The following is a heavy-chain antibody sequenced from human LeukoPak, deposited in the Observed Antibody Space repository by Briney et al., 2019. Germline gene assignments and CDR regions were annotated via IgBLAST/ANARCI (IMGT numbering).Heavy chain of an antibody. Sequence: GGSLRLSCAASGFTFSSYEMNWVREAPGKGLEWVSYISSSGSTIYYADSVKGRFTISRHNAKTSQYLQMNSLSAEDTAVYYCARDRLTASYYYGMDVWGKGTTVTVSS. CDR1: GFTFSSYE. V-gene: IGHV3-48*03. D-gene: IGHD6-19*01. CDR3: ARDRLTASYYYGMDV. J-gene: IGHJ6*04. CDR2: ISSSGSTI.